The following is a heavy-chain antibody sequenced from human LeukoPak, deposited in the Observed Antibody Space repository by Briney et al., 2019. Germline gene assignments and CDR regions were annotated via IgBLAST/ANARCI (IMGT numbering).Heavy chain of an antibody. J-gene: IGHJ5*02. D-gene: IGHD3-10*01. CDR3: AREETAMVFDP. V-gene: IGHV3-33*01. CDR1: GFTFSSYG. Sequence: PGRSLRLSCAASGFTFSSYGMHWVRQAPGRGLEWVAVIYYDGSNKYYADSVKGRFTISRDNSENTLYLQMNSLRAEDTAVYYCAREETAMVFDPWGQGTLVTVSS. CDR2: IYYDGSNK.